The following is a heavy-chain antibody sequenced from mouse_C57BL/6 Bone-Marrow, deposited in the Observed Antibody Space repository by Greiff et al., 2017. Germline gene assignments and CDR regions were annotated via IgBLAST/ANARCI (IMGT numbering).Heavy chain of an antibody. CDR3: ARHNYSNYND. CDR2: ISSGGSYT. V-gene: IGHV5-6*01. Sequence: EVHLVESGGDLVKPGGSLKLSCAASGFTFSSYGMSWVRQTPDKRLEWVATISSGGSYTYYPDSVKGRFTISRDNAKNTLYLQMSSLKSEDTAMYYCARHNYSNYNDWGQGTTLTVAS. J-gene: IGHJ2*01. CDR1: GFTFSSYG. D-gene: IGHD2-5*01.